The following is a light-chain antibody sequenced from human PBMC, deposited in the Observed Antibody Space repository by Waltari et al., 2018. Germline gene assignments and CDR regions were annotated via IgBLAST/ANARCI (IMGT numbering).Light chain of an antibody. CDR2: QLS. CDR3: QQLNSYPIT. Sequence: DIQVTQSPSSLSASVGDRVTITCRVSQTIRTWLAWYQQKPAKAPQLLIYQLSNVESGVPSRFSGSGSGTEFTLTISSLQPEDFATYYCQQLNSYPITFGQGTRLEIK. J-gene: IGKJ5*01. CDR1: QTIRTW. V-gene: IGKV1-5*03.